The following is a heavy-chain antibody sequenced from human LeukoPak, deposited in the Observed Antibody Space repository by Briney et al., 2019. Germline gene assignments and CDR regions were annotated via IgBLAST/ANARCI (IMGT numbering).Heavy chain of an antibody. J-gene: IGHJ4*02. CDR2: IYHSGST. CDR1: GGSTSSGYY. D-gene: IGHD2-15*01. Sequence: NPSETLSLTCTVSGGSTSSGYYWGWIRQPPGKGLEWIGSIYHSGSTYYNPSLKSRVTISVDTSKNQFSLKLSSVTAADTAVYYCARESPVVVVPFDYWGQGTLVTVSS. CDR3: ARESPVVVVPFDY. V-gene: IGHV4-38-2*02.